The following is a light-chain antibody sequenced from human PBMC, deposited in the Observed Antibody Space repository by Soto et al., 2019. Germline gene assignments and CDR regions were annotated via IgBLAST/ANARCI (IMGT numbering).Light chain of an antibody. CDR1: SSDVGAHNY. CDR2: DVN. V-gene: IGLV2-8*01. CDR3: SSYAGGNNWV. J-gene: IGLJ3*02. Sequence: QSVLTQPASVSGSPGQSLTISCTGTSSDVGAHNYVSWYQQNPGKAPKLMLYDVNKRPSGVPDRFSGSKSGNTASLTVSGLQAEDEADYYCSSYAGGNNWVFGGGTKLTVL.